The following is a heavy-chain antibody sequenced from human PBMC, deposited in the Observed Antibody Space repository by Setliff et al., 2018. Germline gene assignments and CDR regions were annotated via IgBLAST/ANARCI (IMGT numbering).Heavy chain of an antibody. V-gene: IGHV4-34*01. CDR3: AREGEVDAFDI. CDR2: INHSGST. CDR1: GGSFSGYY. J-gene: IGHJ3*02. Sequence: SETLSLTCAVYGGSFSGYYWSWIRQPPGKGLEWIGEINHSGSTNYNPSLKSRVTISVDTSKNQFSLKLSSVTAADTAVYYCAREGEVDAFDIWGQGTMVTVSS. D-gene: IGHD2-21*01.